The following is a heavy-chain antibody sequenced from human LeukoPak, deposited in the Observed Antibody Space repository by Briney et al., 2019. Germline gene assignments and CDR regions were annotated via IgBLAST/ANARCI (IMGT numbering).Heavy chain of an antibody. CDR2: ISGSGGST. Sequence: GGSLRLSCAASGFTFSSYAMSWVRQAPGKGLEWVSAISGSGGSTYYADSVKGRFTISRDNSKNTLYLQMNSLRAEDTAVYYCAKDVDPSIAAAGPYDYWGQGTLVTVSS. D-gene: IGHD6-13*01. V-gene: IGHV3-23*01. J-gene: IGHJ4*02. CDR3: AKDVDPSIAAAGPYDY. CDR1: GFTFSSYA.